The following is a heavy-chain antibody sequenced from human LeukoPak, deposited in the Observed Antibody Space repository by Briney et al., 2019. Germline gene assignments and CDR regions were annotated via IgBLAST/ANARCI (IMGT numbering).Heavy chain of an antibody. D-gene: IGHD2-2*01. Sequence: ASVTVSCKASGYTFTNYGVSGGRQAPGQGLEWRGGINAYNGDTHYAKNLKGRLTITTDTSTSTAFMELRSLRPDDTAVYYGARWGLVAPGTSYYYYMDVWGRGTTVTVSS. CDR3: ARWGLVAPGTSYYYYMDV. CDR2: INAYNGDT. J-gene: IGHJ6*03. V-gene: IGHV1-18*01. CDR1: GYTFTNYG.